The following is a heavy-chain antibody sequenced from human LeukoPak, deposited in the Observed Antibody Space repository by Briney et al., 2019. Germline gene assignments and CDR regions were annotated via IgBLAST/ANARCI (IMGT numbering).Heavy chain of an antibody. CDR1: GFTFSSYS. J-gene: IGHJ4*02. CDR2: ISGSGGST. V-gene: IGHV3-23*01. CDR3: AKDRVGATPPLDY. Sequence: GGSLRLSCAASGFTFSSYSMNWVRQTPGKGLEWVSAISGSGGSTYYADSVKGRFTISRDNSKNTLYLQMNSLRAEDTAVYYCAKDRVGATPPLDYWGQGTLVTVSS. D-gene: IGHD1-26*01.